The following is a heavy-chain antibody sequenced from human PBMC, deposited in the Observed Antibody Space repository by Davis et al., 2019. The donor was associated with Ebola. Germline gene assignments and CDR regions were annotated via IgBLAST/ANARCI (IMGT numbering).Heavy chain of an antibody. D-gene: IGHD3-22*01. J-gene: IGHJ4*02. V-gene: IGHV3-7*01. CDR2: IKEDGGEK. Sequence: GESLKISCAASGLIFNNYWMSWIRQAPGKGPEWVAIIKEDGGEKYYVDSVKGRFTISRDNAKNSLFLEMNSLRAEDTAVYYCAKDYYDSSGRYFDYWGQGTLVTVSS. CDR3: AKDYYDSSGRYFDY. CDR1: GLIFNNYW.